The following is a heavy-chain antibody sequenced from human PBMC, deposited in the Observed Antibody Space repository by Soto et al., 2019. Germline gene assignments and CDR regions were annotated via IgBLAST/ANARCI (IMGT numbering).Heavy chain of an antibody. CDR1: GFSISSNY. V-gene: IGHV3-53*02. CDR3: ARGQQVSTIRGVQGFDY. D-gene: IGHD3-10*01. CDR2: LYSGGTS. Sequence: EVQLVETGGGLIQPGGSLRLSCAASGFSISSNYMTWVRQAPGKGLEWVSLLYSGGTSYYADSVKGRFTISRDNSKNTLFPQMNRLKTEDPAVYYCARGQQVSTIRGVQGFDYWGQGTLVTVSS. J-gene: IGHJ4*02.